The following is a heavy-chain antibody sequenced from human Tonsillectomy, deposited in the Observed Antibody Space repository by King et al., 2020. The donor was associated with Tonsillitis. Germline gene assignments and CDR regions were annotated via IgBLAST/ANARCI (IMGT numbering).Heavy chain of an antibody. Sequence: QLQESGPGLVKPSQTLSLTCNVSGGSISSGSYYWSWIRQPAGKGLEWIGRIYTSGSTNYNPSLKSRVTMSVATSKNQFSLKLSSVTAADTAVYYCARETSYDFWSGYHNWFDPWGQGTLVTVSS. CDR3: ARETSYDFWSGYHNWFDP. CDR2: IYTSGST. CDR1: GGSISSGSYY. V-gene: IGHV4-61*02. J-gene: IGHJ5*02. D-gene: IGHD3-3*01.